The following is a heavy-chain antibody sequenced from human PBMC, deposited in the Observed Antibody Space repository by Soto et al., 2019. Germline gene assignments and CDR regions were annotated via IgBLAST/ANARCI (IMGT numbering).Heavy chain of an antibody. J-gene: IGHJ5*02. CDR3: ARYYYGSGRTYNWFDP. Sequence: PSETLSLTYIVSGGSISNYYWSWIRQPPGKGLEWIGYIYYSGSTNYNPSLTSRVTISVDTSKNQFSLKLSSVTAADTAVYYCARYYYGSGRTYNWFDPWGQGILVTVSS. V-gene: IGHV4-59*12. CDR1: GGSISNYY. CDR2: IYYSGST. D-gene: IGHD3-10*01.